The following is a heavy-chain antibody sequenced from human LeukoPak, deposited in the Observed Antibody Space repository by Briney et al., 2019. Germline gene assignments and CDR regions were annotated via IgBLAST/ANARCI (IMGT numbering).Heavy chain of an antibody. J-gene: IGHJ6*04. CDR3: AELGITMIGGV. D-gene: IGHD3-10*02. V-gene: IGHV3-74*01. Sequence: GGSPRLSCAASGFTFSSAWMNWVRQVPGKGLVWVSRINSDGSSTVYADSVKGRFTISRDNAKNTLYLQMNSLRAEDTAVYYCAELGITMIGGVWGKGTTVTISS. CDR1: GFTFSSAW. CDR2: INSDGSST.